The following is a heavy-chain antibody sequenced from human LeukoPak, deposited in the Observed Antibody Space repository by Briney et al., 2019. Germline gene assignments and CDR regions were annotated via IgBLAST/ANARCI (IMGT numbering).Heavy chain of an antibody. J-gene: IGHJ4*02. CDR3: ARDVRWLQSFDY. V-gene: IGHV3-30-3*01. CDR2: ISYDGSNK. CDR1: GFTFSSYA. Sequence: GGSLRLSCAASGFTFSSYAMHWVRQAPGKGLEWVAVISYDGSNKYFADSVKGRFTISRDNSKNTLYLQMNSLRAEDTAVYYCARDVRWLQSFDYWGQGTLVTVSS. D-gene: IGHD5-24*01.